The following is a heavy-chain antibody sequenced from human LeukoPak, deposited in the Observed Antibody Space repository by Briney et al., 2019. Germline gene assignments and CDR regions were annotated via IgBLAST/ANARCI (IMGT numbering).Heavy chain of an antibody. CDR2: ISSSSSYI. CDR3: AKVWSRGPVRYFDWLPEYYFDY. CDR1: GFTFSSYS. J-gene: IGHJ4*02. D-gene: IGHD3-9*01. V-gene: IGHV3-21*01. Sequence: GGSLRLSCAASGFTFSSYSMNWVRQAPGKGLEWVSSISSSSSYIYYADSVKGRFTISRDNAKNSLYLQMNSLRAEDTAVYYCAKVWSRGPVRYFDWLPEYYFDYWGQGTLVTVSS.